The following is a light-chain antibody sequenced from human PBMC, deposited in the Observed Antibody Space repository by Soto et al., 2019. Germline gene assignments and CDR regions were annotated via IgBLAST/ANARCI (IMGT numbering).Light chain of an antibody. CDR1: QTVMSA. J-gene: IGKJ1*01. Sequence: EIVMTQSPDNLSVSLGERATLSCRASQTVMSALAWYQQKPGQAPRLLIYGGSTRAPDIPARFRGSGSGTEFSLTVDSLQSEDFAVYYCQQYLSWPPTFGQGPKVEIK. CDR3: QQYLSWPPT. CDR2: GGS. V-gene: IGKV3-15*01.